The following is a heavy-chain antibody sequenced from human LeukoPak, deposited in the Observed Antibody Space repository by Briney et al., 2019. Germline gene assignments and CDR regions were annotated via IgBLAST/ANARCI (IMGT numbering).Heavy chain of an antibody. CDR1: GYTFTGYY. V-gene: IGHV1-2*02. J-gene: IGHJ4*02. CDR3: ARSENTAMGNFDY. Sequence: ASVKVSCKASGYTFTGYYMHWVRQAPGQGLEWMGWINPNSGGTNYAQKFQGRVTMTRDTSISTAYMELSRLRSDDTAVYYCARSENTAMGNFDYWGQGTLVTVSS. D-gene: IGHD5-18*01. CDR2: INPNSGGT.